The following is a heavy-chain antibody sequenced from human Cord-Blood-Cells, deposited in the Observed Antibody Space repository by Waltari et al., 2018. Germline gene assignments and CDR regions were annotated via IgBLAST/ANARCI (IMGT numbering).Heavy chain of an antibody. D-gene: IGHD3-16*02. V-gene: IGHV4-34*01. J-gene: IGHJ2*01. Sequence: QVQLQQWGAGLLKPSETLSLTCAVYGGSFSGLYLSWIRQPPGKGLDWIGEINHSGNTNYNPSLKSRVTISVDTSKNQFSLKLSSVTAADTAVYYCARGYRVVKHFDLWGRGTLVTVSS. CDR1: GGSFSGLY. CDR3: ARGYRVVKHFDL. CDR2: INHSGNT.